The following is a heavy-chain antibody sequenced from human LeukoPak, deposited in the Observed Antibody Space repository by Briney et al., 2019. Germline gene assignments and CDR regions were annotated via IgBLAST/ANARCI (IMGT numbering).Heavy chain of an antibody. CDR2: LYSGGDT. V-gene: IGHV3-53*01. CDR1: GFTVSSNY. D-gene: IGHD3-22*01. J-gene: IGHJ4*02. Sequence: GGSLRPSCAASGFTVSSNYINWVRQAPGKGLEWVSVLYSGGDTYYADSVKGRFTVSRDNSKNTLYLQMNSLGAEDTAVYYCARDKGDYHTSGSLFVFGGQGTLVTVSS. CDR3: ARDKGDYHTSGSLFVF.